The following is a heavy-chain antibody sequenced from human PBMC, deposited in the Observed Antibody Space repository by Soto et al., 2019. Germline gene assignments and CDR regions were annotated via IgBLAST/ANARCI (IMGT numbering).Heavy chain of an antibody. D-gene: IGHD3-10*01. J-gene: IGHJ4*02. CDR1: GFTFSGSW. CDR3: ARGIFGSGTANDY. CDR2: INGDGSGT. V-gene: IGHV3-74*01. Sequence: EVQLVESGGGLVQPGGSLRLSCAASGFTFSGSWMHWVRQAPGKGRVWVSRINGDGSGTSYADFVKGRFTISRDDAKNTLFLQMSGLRAEDTAVYYCARGIFGSGTANDYWGQGTLVNVSS.